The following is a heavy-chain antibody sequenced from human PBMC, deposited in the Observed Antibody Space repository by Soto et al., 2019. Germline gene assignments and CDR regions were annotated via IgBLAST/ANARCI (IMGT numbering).Heavy chain of an antibody. Sequence: EVHLVESEGGLVQRGGSLRLSCAASGFTFNYYWMHWVRQAPRQGLVWVSHIHSDGSKTTYADTVKGRFTISRDNAKNTLYLQMHSLRAEDTAVYYCVRGDRGGFDLWGQGTAVTVSS. J-gene: IGHJ3*01. CDR3: VRGDRGGFDL. V-gene: IGHV3-74*01. CDR1: GFTFNYYW. D-gene: IGHD2-21*02. CDR2: IHSDGSKT.